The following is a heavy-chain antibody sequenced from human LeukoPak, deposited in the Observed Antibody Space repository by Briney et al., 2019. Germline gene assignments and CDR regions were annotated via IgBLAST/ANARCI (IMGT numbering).Heavy chain of an antibody. CDR1: GGSFSGYY. V-gene: IGHV4-34*01. J-gene: IGHJ5*02. D-gene: IGHD6-13*01. CDR2: INHSGST. CDR3: ARGRVFIFDIAAAGSTDWSDP. Sequence: SETLSLTCAVYGGSFSGYYWSWIRQPPGKGLEWIGEINHSGSTNYNPSLKSRVTISVDTSKNQSSLKLSSVTAEDTAVYYCARGRVFIFDIAAAGSTDWSDPWGQGTLVTVSS.